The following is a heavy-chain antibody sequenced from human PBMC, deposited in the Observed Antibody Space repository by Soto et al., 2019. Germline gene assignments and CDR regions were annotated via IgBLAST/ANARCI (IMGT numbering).Heavy chain of an antibody. CDR1: GDAISSSSYY. CDR3: VRYCAGGNCSVGRFDP. Sequence: QVQLQESGPGLVKPSETLSLTCTVSGDAISSSSYYWSWIRQPPGKGLEWIGYIYYTGNTDYNPSLKSRLTISLDLSKNQFSLKLNSVTAADTAVYYCVRYCAGGNCSVGRFDPLGQGALVTVSS. CDR2: IYYTGNT. J-gene: IGHJ5*02. D-gene: IGHD2-8*02. V-gene: IGHV4-61*01.